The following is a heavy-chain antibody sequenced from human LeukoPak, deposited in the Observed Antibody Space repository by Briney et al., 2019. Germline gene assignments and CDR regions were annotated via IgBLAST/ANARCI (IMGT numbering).Heavy chain of an antibody. V-gene: IGHV3-23*01. CDR2: ISDSGGST. J-gene: IGHJ4*02. CDR3: AKERGNIAVGFDY. D-gene: IGHD6-19*01. Sequence: PGGSLRLSCAASGFTLGSYAISWVRQAPGKGLEWVSSISDSGGSTYYADSVKGRFTISRDFSKNTLYVQMNSLRAEDTAVYYCAKERGNIAVGFDYWGQGTLVSVSS. CDR1: GFTLGSYA.